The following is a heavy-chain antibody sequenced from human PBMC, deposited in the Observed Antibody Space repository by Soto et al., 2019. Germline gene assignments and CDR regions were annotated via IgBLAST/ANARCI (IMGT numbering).Heavy chain of an antibody. CDR2: IIPIFGTA. CDR3: ARDFLSVAGLYYYGMDV. CDR1: GGTFSSYA. Sequence: SVKVSCKASGGTFSSYAISWVRQAPGQGLEWMGGIIPIFGTANYAQKFQGRVTITADKSTSTAYMELSGLRSEDTAVYYCARDFLSVAGLYYYGMDVWGQGTTVPSP. D-gene: IGHD6-19*01. V-gene: IGHV1-69*06. J-gene: IGHJ6*02.